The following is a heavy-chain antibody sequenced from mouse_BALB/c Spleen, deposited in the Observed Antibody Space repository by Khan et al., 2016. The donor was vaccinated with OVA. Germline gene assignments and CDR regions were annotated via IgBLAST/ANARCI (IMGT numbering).Heavy chain of an antibody. CDR2: IGPGSGNT. CDR3: ARENCDGRAYDSFDY. Sequence: QVQLQQSGAELVKPGASVKMSCKASGYTFTSYWMNWIKQRPGQGLEWIGRIGPGSGNTYYNEEFKGKATLTVDKSSSTAYMQLSSLTSEDSAVYYCARENCDGRAYDSFDYWGQGTLVTVSA. CDR1: GYTFTSYW. V-gene: IGHV1-77*01. D-gene: IGHD1-1*01. J-gene: IGHJ2*02.